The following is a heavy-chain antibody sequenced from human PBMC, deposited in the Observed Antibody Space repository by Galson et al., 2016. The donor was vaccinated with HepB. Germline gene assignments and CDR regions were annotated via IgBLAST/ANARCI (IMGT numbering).Heavy chain of an antibody. V-gene: IGHV3-23*01. D-gene: IGHD2-2*02. J-gene: IGHJ4*02. CDR1: GFPFSNYA. CDR3: ARARAAGSCSKTRCYSFDS. Sequence: SLRLSCAASGFPFSNYAMSWVRQAPERGLEWVSAISGSDDGTYHADSVRGRFTISRDNSKNTLFLQMNSLRAEDTAIYYCARARAAGSCSKTRCYSFDSWGQGTLVTVSS. CDR2: ISGSDDGT.